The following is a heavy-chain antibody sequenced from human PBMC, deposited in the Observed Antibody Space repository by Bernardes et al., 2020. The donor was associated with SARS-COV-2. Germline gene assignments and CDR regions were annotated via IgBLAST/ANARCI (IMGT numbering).Heavy chain of an antibody. Sequence: GGSLRLSCAASGFAFNNYAMTWVRQAPGKGLEWVSEISYSGGLTYFADSVKGRFTISRDNSKNTLSLQMSSLRAEDTAVYYCAKLPAVTTDTINYWGQGTLVTVSS. CDR1: GFAFNNYA. CDR3: AKLPAVTTDTINY. D-gene: IGHD4-17*01. CDR2: ISYSGGLT. J-gene: IGHJ4*02. V-gene: IGHV3-23*01.